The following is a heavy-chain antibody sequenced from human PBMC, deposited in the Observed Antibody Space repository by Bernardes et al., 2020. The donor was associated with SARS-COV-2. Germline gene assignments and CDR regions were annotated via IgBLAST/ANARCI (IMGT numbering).Heavy chain of an antibody. CDR1: GDSVSSNSGS. CDR3: ARGRTRIDI. V-gene: IGHV6-1*01. CDR2: TYYRSKWYY. Sequence: LSLTCGLSGDSVSSNSGSWNWIRQSPSRGLEWLGRTYYRSKWYYDYALSVKSRINIKPDTSTNQFTLQLNSVTPEDTAVYFCARGRTRIDIWGQGTMVTVSS. J-gene: IGHJ3*02.